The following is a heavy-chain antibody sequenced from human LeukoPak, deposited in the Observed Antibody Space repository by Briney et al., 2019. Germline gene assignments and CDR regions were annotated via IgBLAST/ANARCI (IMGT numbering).Heavy chain of an antibody. V-gene: IGHV4-34*01. J-gene: IGHJ6*03. D-gene: IGHD6-19*01. CDR3: ARSLAVAGPYYYYYMDV. CDR1: GGSFSGYY. CDR2: INHSGST. Sequence: SETLSLTCAVYGGSFSGYYWSWIRQPPGKGLEWIGEINHSGSTNYNPSLKSRVTISVDTSKNQFSLKLSSVTAADTAVYYCARSLAVAGPYYYYYMDVWGKGTTVTISS.